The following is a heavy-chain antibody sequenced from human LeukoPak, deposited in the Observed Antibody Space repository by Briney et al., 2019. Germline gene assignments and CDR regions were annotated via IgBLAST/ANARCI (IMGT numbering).Heavy chain of an antibody. CDR2: ISSSRSTI. CDR3: TSWGDTTAEYFQR. D-gene: IGHD2-21*02. Sequence: GGSLRLSCAASGLTFSSYSMHWVRQAPGKGLEWVSYISSSRSTIYYADSVKGRFTISRDNAKNSLYLQMNSLRVEDTAVYYCTSWGDTTAEYFQRWGQGTLVTVSS. J-gene: IGHJ1*01. CDR1: GLTFSSYS. V-gene: IGHV3-48*01.